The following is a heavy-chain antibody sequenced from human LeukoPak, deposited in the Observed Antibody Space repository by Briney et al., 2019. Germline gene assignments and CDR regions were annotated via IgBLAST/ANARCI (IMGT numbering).Heavy chain of an antibody. D-gene: IGHD2-21*02. CDR3: ARDPGDGYFDY. Sequence: APVKVSCKASGGTFSSYTISWVRQAPGQGLEWMGRIIPILGIANYVQKFQGRVTITADKSTSTAYMELSSLRSEDTAVYYCARDPGDGYFDYWGQGTLVTVSS. CDR2: IIPILGIA. CDR1: GGTFSSYT. J-gene: IGHJ4*02. V-gene: IGHV1-69*04.